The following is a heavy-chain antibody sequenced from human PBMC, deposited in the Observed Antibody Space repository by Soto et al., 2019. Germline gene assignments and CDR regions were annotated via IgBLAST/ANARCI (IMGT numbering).Heavy chain of an antibody. CDR3: ASVIVATTTNHYYYGMDV. CDR2: IYYSGST. Sequence: SETLSLTCTVSGGSVSSGSYYWSWIRQPPGKGLEWIEYIYYSGSTNYNPSLKSRVTISVDTSKNQFSLKLSSVTAADTAVYYCASVIVATTTNHYYYGMDVWGQGTTVTVSS. V-gene: IGHV4-61*01. D-gene: IGHD5-12*01. J-gene: IGHJ6*02. CDR1: GGSVSSGSYY.